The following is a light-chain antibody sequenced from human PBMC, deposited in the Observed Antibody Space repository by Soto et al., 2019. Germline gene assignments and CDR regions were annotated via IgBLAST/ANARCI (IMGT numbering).Light chain of an antibody. J-gene: IGKJ4*02. CDR1: QSISSW. CDR3: QQYNSYPST. Sequence: DIQMTQSPSTLSASVGDRVTITCRASQSISSWLAWYQQKPGQAPKLLIYDASSLASGVPARFSGSGSGTEFTLTISSLQPEDFATYYCQQYNSYPSTFGGGTKVEIK. V-gene: IGKV1-5*01. CDR2: DAS.